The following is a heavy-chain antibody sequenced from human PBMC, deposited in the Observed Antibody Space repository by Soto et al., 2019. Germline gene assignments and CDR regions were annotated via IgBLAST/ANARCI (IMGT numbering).Heavy chain of an antibody. J-gene: IGHJ4*02. CDR3: VKGAQYSGSYYYFDS. V-gene: IGHV3-64D*06. D-gene: IGHD1-26*01. CDR2: ISDNGGST. CDR1: GFTFRSYS. Sequence: QTGGSLRLSCSASGFTFRSYSMHWVRQAPGKGLEYVSAISDNGGSTYYADSVKGRFTISRDNSQNTLYLQMTTLRVEDTALYFCVKGAQYSGSYYYFDSWGQGTLVTVSS.